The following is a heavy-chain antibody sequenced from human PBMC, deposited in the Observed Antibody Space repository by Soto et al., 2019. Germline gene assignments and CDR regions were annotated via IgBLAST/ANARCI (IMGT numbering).Heavy chain of an antibody. D-gene: IGHD6-19*01. CDR1: GGSISSYY. Sequence: SETLSLTCTVSGGSISSYYWSWIRQPPGKGLEWIGYIYYSGSTNYNPSLKSRVTISVDTSKNQFSLKLSSVTAADTAVYYCAKVLPRDSSGWYAHDAFDIWGQGTMVTVSS. CDR3: AKVLPRDSSGWYAHDAFDI. J-gene: IGHJ3*02. V-gene: IGHV4-59*01. CDR2: IYYSGST.